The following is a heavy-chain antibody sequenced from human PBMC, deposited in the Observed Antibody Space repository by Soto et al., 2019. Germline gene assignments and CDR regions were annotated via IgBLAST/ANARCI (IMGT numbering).Heavy chain of an antibody. V-gene: IGHV4-59*01. CDR2: IYYSGST. Sequence: QVQLQESGPGLVKPSETLSLTCTVSGGSISSYYWSWIRQHPGKGLEWIGYIYYSGSTNYNPSLKSRVTISVDTSKNQFSLKLSSVTAADTAVYYCAREITMVRGVYFDYWGQGTLVTVSS. J-gene: IGHJ4*02. D-gene: IGHD3-10*01. CDR3: AREITMVRGVYFDY. CDR1: GGSISSYY.